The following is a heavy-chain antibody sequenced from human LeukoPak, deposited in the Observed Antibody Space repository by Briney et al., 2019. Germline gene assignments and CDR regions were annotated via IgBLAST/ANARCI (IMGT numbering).Heavy chain of an antibody. CDR3: ARDTDYYGSGRHGYFDH. V-gene: IGHV3-66*01. CDR1: GFTVSSNF. Sequence: TGGSLRLSCEASGFTVSSNFMGWVRQTPEKGLEWVSLIYSGGSTYYADSVKGRFTISRDNSKNTLHLQMNSLRAEDTAVYYCARDTDYYGSGRHGYFDHWGQGTLVTVSS. CDR2: IYSGGST. D-gene: IGHD3-10*01. J-gene: IGHJ1*01.